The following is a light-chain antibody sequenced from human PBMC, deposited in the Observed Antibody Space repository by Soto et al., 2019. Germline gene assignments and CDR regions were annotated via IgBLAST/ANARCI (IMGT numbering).Light chain of an antibody. V-gene: IGLV2-14*01. J-gene: IGLJ2*01. Sequence: QSALSQPASVSGSPGQSITISCTGTSSDVGGYNFVAWYQQHPGKAPKLMIYEVINRPSGVSNRFSGSKSGNTASLTISGLQAEYEADYYCSSYTSSITVVFGGGTKLTVL. CDR3: SSYTSSITVV. CDR1: SSDVGGYNF. CDR2: EVI.